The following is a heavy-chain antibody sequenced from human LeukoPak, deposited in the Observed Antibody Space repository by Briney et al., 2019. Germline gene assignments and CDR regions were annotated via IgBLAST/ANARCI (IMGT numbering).Heavy chain of an antibody. V-gene: IGHV4-34*01. CDR2: INHSGST. D-gene: IGHD5-18*01. CDR3: ARSRRIQLWSSLNWFDP. J-gene: IGHJ5*02. Sequence: SETLSLTCAVYGGSFSGYYWSWIRQPPGKGLEWIGEINHSGSTNYNPSLKSRVTISVDTSKNQFSLKLSSVTAADTAVYNCARSRRIQLWSSLNWFDPWGQGTLVTVSS. CDR1: GGSFSGYY.